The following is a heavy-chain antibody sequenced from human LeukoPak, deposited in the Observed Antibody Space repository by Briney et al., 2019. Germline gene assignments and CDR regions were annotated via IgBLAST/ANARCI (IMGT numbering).Heavy chain of an antibody. V-gene: IGHV4-61*02. D-gene: IGHD3-16*01. Sequence: SETLSLTCTVSGASVSSDRFYWTWVRQPAGKGLEWIGRIKSSNTNYNPSLKSRVSISLDTSTNESSLKLSSLTAADTAVYYCARVPDWTYVPDYWGQGTLVTVSS. CDR2: IKSSNT. J-gene: IGHJ4*02. CDR1: GASVSSDRFY. CDR3: ARVPDWTYVPDY.